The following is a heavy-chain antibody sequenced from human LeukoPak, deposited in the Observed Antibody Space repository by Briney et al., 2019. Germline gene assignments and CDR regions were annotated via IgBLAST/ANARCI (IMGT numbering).Heavy chain of an antibody. CDR2: IYNSGST. V-gene: IGHV4-59*01. CDR3: ARDRRYNWNFYAFDI. Sequence: PSETLSLTCTVSGGSISSYYWSWIRQPPWKGLEWIGYIYNSGSTNYNPSLKSRVTISVDTSKNQFSLKLSSVTAADTAVYYCARDRRYNWNFYAFDIWGQGTMVTVSS. CDR1: GGSISSYY. J-gene: IGHJ3*02. D-gene: IGHD1-7*01.